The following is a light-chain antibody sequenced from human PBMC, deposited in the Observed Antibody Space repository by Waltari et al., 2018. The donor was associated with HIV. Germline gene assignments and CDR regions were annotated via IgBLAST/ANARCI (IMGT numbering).Light chain of an antibody. V-gene: IGKV1-39*01. CDR1: ESINSY. CDR3: QQSYRTPAT. J-gene: IGKJ1*01. Sequence: DIQMTQSPTSLSASVGDRVTITCRANESINSYLNWYQQAPGRAPKLLIYAASRLEGGAPSRFSGSGYVSDFTLTISSLQPEDFATYYCQQSYRTPATFGQGTRVEIK. CDR2: AAS.